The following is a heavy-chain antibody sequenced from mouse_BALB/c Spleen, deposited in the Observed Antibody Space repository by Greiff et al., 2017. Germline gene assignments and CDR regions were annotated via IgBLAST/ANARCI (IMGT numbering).Heavy chain of an antibody. CDR1: GFNIKDYY. Sequence: VQLQQSGAELVRPGALVKLSCKASGFNIKDYYMHWVKQRPEQGLEWIGWIDPENGNTIYDPKFQGKASITADTSSNTAYLQLSSLTSEDTAVYYCARLADAMDYWGQGTSVTVSS. J-gene: IGHJ4*01. CDR2: IDPENGNT. CDR3: ARLADAMDY. V-gene: IGHV14-1*02.